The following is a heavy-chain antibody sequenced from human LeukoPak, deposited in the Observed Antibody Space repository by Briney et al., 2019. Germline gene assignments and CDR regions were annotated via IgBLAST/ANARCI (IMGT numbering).Heavy chain of an antibody. D-gene: IGHD3-16*01. J-gene: IGHJ3*02. CDR3: AKDRASHDAFDI. CDR1: GFTFGGHA. V-gene: IGHV3-30*18. CDR2: ISHDGSYQ. Sequence: EGSLRLSCAASGFTFGGHAMHWVRQAPGKGLELLAYISHDGSYQYHVDSVKGRFTVSRDNSKNTLYLQMNSLRAEDTAVYYCAKDRASHDAFDIWGQGTMVTVSS.